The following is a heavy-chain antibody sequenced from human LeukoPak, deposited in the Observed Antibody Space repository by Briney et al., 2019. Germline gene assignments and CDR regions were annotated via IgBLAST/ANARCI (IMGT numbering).Heavy chain of an antibody. CDR1: GGSISSYY. V-gene: IGHV4-59*01. J-gene: IGHJ6*03. CDR3: ARGYYDILTGENYYYYYMDV. CDR2: IYYSGST. D-gene: IGHD3-9*01. Sequence: PSETLSLTYTVSGGSISSYYRSWIRQPPGKGLEWIGYIYYSGSTNYNPSLKSRVTISVDTSKNQFSLKLSSVTAADTAVYYCARGYYDILTGENYYYYYMDVWGKGTTVTVSS.